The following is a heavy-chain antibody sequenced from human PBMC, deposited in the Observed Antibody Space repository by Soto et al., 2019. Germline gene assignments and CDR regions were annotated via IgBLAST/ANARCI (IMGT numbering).Heavy chain of an antibody. J-gene: IGHJ4*02. CDR3: AKAQRGSYFDY. V-gene: IGHV3-23*01. Sequence: EVQLLESGGGLVQPGGSLRLSCAASGFTFSSNAMSWVRQAPGKGLEWVSGISSSGGSTYYADSVKGRFTISRDNSKNMLYLQMNNLRAEDTAVYYCAKAQRGSYFDYWGQGTLVTVSS. CDR1: GFTFSSNA. D-gene: IGHD5-12*01. CDR2: ISSSGGST.